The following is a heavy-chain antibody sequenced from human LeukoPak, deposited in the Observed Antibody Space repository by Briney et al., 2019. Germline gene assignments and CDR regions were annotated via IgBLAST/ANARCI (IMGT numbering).Heavy chain of an antibody. V-gene: IGHV4-34*01. CDR3: ARARNKGSLFDY. CDR1: GGSFSSYY. D-gene: IGHD1/OR15-1a*01. J-gene: IGHJ4*02. CDR2: INHSGST. Sequence: SETLSLTCAVYGGSFSSYYWSWIRQPPGKGLEWIGEINHSGSTNYNPSLKSRFTISVDTSRNQFSLKLSSVTAADTAVYYCARARNKGSLFDYWGQGTLVTVSS.